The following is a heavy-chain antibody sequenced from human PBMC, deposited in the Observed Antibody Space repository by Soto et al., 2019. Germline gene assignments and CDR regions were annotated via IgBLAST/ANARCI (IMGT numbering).Heavy chain of an antibody. D-gene: IGHD3-3*01. CDR2: ISNDGGNE. V-gene: IGHV3-30*18. Sequence: PGGSLRLSCAASGFTFSNYGMHWVRQAPGKGLDWVAVISNDGGNEYYADSVKGRFTISRDNSKNTLYLQMNRLRGDDTSVYYCAKAYFDFWSGSHYYQYGMDVWGQGTTVPVSS. CDR1: GFTFSNYG. CDR3: AKAYFDFWSGSHYYQYGMDV. J-gene: IGHJ6*02.